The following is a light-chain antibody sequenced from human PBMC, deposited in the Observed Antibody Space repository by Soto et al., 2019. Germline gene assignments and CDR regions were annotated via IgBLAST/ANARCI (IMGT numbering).Light chain of an antibody. CDR1: QSFSSW. CDR3: QQYNSYPIT. J-gene: IGKJ5*01. Sequence: DIQMTQSPSTLSASVGDRVTITCRASQSFSSWLAWYQQKPGKAPKVLIYKASSLESGVPSRFSGSGSGTEFTLTISSLQPDDFATYYCQQYNSYPITFGQGTRLEIK. CDR2: KAS. V-gene: IGKV1-5*03.